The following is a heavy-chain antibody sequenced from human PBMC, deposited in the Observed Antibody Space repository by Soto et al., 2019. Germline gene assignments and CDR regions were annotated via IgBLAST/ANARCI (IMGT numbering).Heavy chain of an antibody. CDR2: IRQDGSEK. J-gene: IGHJ6*03. CDR1: GFSFSSYW. CDR3: IGDYYYYMDV. Sequence: GGSLRLSCAASGFSFSSYWMTWVRQAPGKGLEWVANIRQDGSEKHSVDSVKGRFTISRDNSKNTLYLQMNSLRAEDTAVYYCIGDYYYYMDVWGKGTTVTVSS. V-gene: IGHV3-7*01. D-gene: IGHD4-17*01.